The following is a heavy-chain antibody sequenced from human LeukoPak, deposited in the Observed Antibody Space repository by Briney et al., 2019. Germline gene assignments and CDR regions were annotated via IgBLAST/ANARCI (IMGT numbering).Heavy chain of an antibody. CDR3: ARDSYYYDSSGYYYRFDY. J-gene: IGHJ4*02. CDR2: INPNSGGT. Sequence: ASVKVSCKASGYTFTVYYMHWVRQAPGQGLEWMGWINPNSGGTNYAQKFQGRVTMTRDTSISTAYMELSRLRSDDTAVYYCARDSYYYDSSGYYYRFDYWGQGTLVTVSS. D-gene: IGHD3-22*01. CDR1: GYTFTVYY. V-gene: IGHV1-2*02.